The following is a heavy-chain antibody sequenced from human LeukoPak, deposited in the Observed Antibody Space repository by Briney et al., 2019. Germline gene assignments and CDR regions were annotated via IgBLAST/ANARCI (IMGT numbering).Heavy chain of an antibody. CDR2: IYSGGST. CDR3: AREGLGSGLKRNDAFDI. D-gene: IGHD1-26*01. V-gene: IGHV3-53*05. CDR1: GFTVSSNY. J-gene: IGHJ3*02. Sequence: SGGSLRLSCAASGFTVSSNYMSWVRQAPGKGLEWVSVIYSGGSTYYADSVKGRFTISRDNSKNTLYLQMNSLRAEDTAVYYCAREGLGSGLKRNDAFDIWGQGTMVTVSS.